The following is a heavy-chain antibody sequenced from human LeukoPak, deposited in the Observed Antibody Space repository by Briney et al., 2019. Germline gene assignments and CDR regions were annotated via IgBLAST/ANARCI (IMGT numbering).Heavy chain of an antibody. D-gene: IGHD1-20*01. CDR3: ARLGIPGTDYYYYYMDV. CDR1: GGSIGAFS. V-gene: IGHV4-59*08. CDR2: VYYIGAT. J-gene: IGHJ6*03. Sequence: SETLSLTCTVSGGSIGAFSWSWIRQPPGKGLEWIGYVYYIGATNYNPSLKSRATISVDTFKNQFSLKLSSVTAADTAVYYCARLGIPGTDYYYYYMDVWGKGTTVTVSS.